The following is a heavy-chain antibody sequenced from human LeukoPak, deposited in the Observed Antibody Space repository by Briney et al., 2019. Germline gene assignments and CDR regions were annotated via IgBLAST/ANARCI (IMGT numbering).Heavy chain of an antibody. V-gene: IGHV1-2*02. CDR3: ARADIPDPNIAAAGRRGYFDY. Sequence: GASVKVSCKASGYTFTGNYIHWVRQAPGQGLEWMGWINPNSGGTNYAQKFQGRVTMTRDTSISTAYMELSRLRSDDTAVYYCARADIPDPNIAAAGRRGYFDYWGQGTLVTVSS. CDR2: INPNSGGT. J-gene: IGHJ4*02. D-gene: IGHD6-13*01. CDR1: GYTFTGNY.